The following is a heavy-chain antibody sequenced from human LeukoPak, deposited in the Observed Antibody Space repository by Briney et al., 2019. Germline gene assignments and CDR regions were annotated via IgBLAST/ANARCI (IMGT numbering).Heavy chain of an antibody. CDR3: AKGRRYSSRYYYYYGMDV. CDR2: ISYDGSNK. CDR1: GFTSSSYG. V-gene: IGHV3-30*18. Sequence: GGSLRLSCAASGFTSSSYGMHWVRQAPGKGLEWVAVISYDGSNKYYADSVKGRFTISRDNSKNTLYLQMNSLRAEDTAVYYCAKGRRYSSRYYYYYGMDVWGQGTTVTVSS. J-gene: IGHJ6*02. D-gene: IGHD6-13*01.